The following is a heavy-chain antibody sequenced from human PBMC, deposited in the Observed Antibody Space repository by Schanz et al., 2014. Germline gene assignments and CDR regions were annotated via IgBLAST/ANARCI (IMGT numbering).Heavy chain of an antibody. Sequence: QVQLVQSGAEVKKPGSSVKVSCKASGGTFSSSTLTWVRQAPVQGLEWMGRISPILDKTNYAQRFQGRVTMTADNSTSTVYMKVSGLRSEDSSVYYCAKVDRTRYYAMDVWGQGTMVTVSS. D-gene: IGHD3-9*01. CDR1: GGTFSSST. CDR3: AKVDRTRYYAMDV. J-gene: IGHJ3*01. CDR2: ISPILDKT. V-gene: IGHV1-69*08.